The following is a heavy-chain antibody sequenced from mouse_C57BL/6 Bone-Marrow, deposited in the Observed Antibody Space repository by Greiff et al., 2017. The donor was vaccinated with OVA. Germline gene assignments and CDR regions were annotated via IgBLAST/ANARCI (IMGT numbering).Heavy chain of an antibody. CDR1: GYTFTSYW. Sequence: QVQLQQPGAELVKPGASVKLSCKASGYTFTSYWMQWVKQRPGQGLEWIGEIDPSDSYTNYNQKFKGKATLTVDTSSSTAYMQLSSLTSEDSAVDYCARKGHDYEFAYWGQGTLVTVSA. V-gene: IGHV1-50*01. J-gene: IGHJ3*01. D-gene: IGHD2-4*01. CDR2: IDPSDSYT. CDR3: ARKGHDYEFAY.